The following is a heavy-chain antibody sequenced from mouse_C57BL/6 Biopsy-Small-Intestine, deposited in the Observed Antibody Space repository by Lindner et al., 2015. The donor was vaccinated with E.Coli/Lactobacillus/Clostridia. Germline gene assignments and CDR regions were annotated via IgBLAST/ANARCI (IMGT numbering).Heavy chain of an antibody. Sequence: SVKVSCKASGYSFTSRHIHWVRQAPGQGLEWMGRIDPSGGSATYTQKFQGRITMTRDTSTSTSYMELNNLRSEDTAVYYCARHFGVVKDYYYYYGMDVWGQGTTVTVSS. V-gene: IGHV1-85*01. CDR3: ARHFGVVKDYYYYYGMDV. CDR2: IDPSGGSA. CDR1: GYSFTSRH. D-gene: IGHD1-1*01. J-gene: IGHJ1*01.